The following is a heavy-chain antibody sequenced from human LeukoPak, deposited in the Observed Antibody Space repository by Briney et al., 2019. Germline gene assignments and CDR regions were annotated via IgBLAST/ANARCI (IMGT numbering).Heavy chain of an antibody. CDR3: ATDLGATMIRGVIVS. V-gene: IGHV3-15*05. Sequence: GGSLRLSCAASGFTFTNAWMTWVRQAPGKGLEWVGRIKSKGDGETTDYASFVKGRFSMSRDDARATMFLQMYSLEAEDTAVYYCATDLGATMIRGVIVSWGQGGLVTVSS. CDR1: GFTFTNAW. CDR2: IKSKGDGETT. J-gene: IGHJ4*02. D-gene: IGHD3-10*01.